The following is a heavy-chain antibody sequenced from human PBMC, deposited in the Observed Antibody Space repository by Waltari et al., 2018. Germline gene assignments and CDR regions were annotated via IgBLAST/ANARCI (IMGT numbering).Heavy chain of an antibody. J-gene: IGHJ5*02. CDR3: ARDRRVYGSGNYYDLDT. V-gene: IGHV1-2*02. D-gene: IGHD3-10*01. CDR2: IDPRTAGI. CDR1: GYKFTDYY. Sequence: QVQLVQSGAEVKKPGASVTVSCKASGYKFTDYYIHWVRQAPGQGLEWMGWIDPRTAGINYAESFQGSVTMSRYTSISTVYMDLNSLISDDTAVYYCARDRRVYGSGNYYDLDTWGQGTLVTVSS.